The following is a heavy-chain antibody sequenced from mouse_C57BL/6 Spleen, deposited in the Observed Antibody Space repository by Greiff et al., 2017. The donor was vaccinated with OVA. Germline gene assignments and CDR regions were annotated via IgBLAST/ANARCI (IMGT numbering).Heavy chain of an antibody. Sequence: QVHVKQSGAELVRPGASVTLSCKASGYTFTDYEMHWVKQTPVHGLEWIGAIDPETGGTASNQKFKGKAILTADKSSSTAYMELRSLTSEDSAVYYCTRRPMVTSFDYWGQGTTLTVSS. CDR2: IDPETGGT. D-gene: IGHD2-2*01. V-gene: IGHV1-15*01. J-gene: IGHJ2*01. CDR3: TRRPMVTSFDY. CDR1: GYTFTDYE.